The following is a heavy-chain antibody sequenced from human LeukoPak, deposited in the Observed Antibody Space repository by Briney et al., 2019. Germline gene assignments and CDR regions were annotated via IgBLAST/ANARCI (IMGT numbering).Heavy chain of an antibody. CDR1: GFTFSSYS. J-gene: IGHJ4*02. CDR2: ISSSSSYI. CDR3: ARDLMGDNFDWLFYFDY. V-gene: IGHV3-21*01. Sequence: PGGSLRLSCAASGFTFSSYSMNWVRQAPGKGLEWVSSISSSSSYIYYADSVKGRFTISRDNAKNSLYLQMSSLRAEDTAVYYCARDLMGDNFDWLFYFDYWGQGTLVTVSS. D-gene: IGHD3-9*01.